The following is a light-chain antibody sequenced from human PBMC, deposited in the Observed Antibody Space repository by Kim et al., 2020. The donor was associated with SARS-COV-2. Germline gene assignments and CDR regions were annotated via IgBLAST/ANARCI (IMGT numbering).Light chain of an antibody. V-gene: IGKV1-5*03. CDR2: KAS. CDR1: QSISSW. J-gene: IGKJ1*01. Sequence: DIQMTQSPSTLSASVGDRVTITCRASQSISSWLAWYQQKPGKAPKLLIYKASSLESGVPSRFSGSGSGTDFTLTISSLQAEDVAVYYCQQYYSTPRTFGQGTKVDIK. CDR3: QQYYSTPRT.